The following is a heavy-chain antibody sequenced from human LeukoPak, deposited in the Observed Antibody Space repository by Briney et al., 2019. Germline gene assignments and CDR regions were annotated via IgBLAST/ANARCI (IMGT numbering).Heavy chain of an antibody. CDR2: ISSNGGST. J-gene: IGHJ6*02. V-gene: IGHV3-64*02. D-gene: IGHD4-17*01. CDR3: ARSTTGGYGMDV. Sequence: GGSLRLSCAASGFTFSSYAMHWVRQATGKGLEYVSTISSNGGSTYYADSVKGRFTISRDNSQNTLYLQMGSLRPEDMAVYYCARSTTGGYGMDVWGQGTTVTVSS. CDR1: GFTFSSYA.